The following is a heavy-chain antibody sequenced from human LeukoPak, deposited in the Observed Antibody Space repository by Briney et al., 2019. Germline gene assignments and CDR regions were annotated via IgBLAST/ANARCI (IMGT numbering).Heavy chain of an antibody. J-gene: IGHJ4*02. CDR2: IYWNDDK. CDR1: GFSLSTNGVG. CDR3: AHAGLTSSFDY. Sequence: SGPTLVNPTQTLTLTCTFSGFSLSTNGVGVGWVRQPPGKAVEWLALIYWNDDKRYSLSLKNRLTITKDTSKTAVVLTMTNMDPVDTATYYCAHAGLTSSFDYWGQGSLVTVSS. V-gene: IGHV2-5*01. D-gene: IGHD3-16*01.